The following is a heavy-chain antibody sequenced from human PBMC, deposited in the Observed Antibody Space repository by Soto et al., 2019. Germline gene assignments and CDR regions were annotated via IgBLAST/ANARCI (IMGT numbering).Heavy chain of an antibody. CDR3: ARHAHDYYGSGSQNWFDP. CDR2: IDPSDSYT. J-gene: IGHJ5*02. CDR1: GYSFTSYW. D-gene: IGHD3-10*01. V-gene: IGHV5-10-1*01. Sequence: PGESLKISCKGSGYSFTSYWISWVRQMPGKGLEWMGRIDPSDSYTNYSPSFQGHVTISADKSISTAYLQWSSLKASDTAMYYCARHAHDYYGSGSQNWFDPWGQGTLVTVSS.